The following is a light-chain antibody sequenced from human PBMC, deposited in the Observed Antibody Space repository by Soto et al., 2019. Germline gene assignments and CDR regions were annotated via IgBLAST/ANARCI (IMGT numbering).Light chain of an antibody. V-gene: IGKV3-20*01. CDR2: AAS. Sequence: EIVLTQSPGTLSSSPGERATLSCMASESVSSNYLAWYQQRPGQAPRLLIYAASNRARGIPDRFGGSGSGTDFILTVSRLEPEDFAVYDCQQYGSAPWTFGQGIKV. CDR3: QQYGSAPWT. J-gene: IGKJ1*01. CDR1: ESVSSNY.